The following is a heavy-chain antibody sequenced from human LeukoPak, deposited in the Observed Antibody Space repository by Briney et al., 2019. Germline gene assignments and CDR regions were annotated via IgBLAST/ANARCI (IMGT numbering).Heavy chain of an antibody. V-gene: IGHV1-69*13. CDR3: AHVVVTALGYYYYMDV. D-gene: IGHD2-21*02. CDR1: VGTFSSYA. Sequence: GASVKVSCKASVGTFSSYAISWVRQAPGQGLEWMGGIIPIFGTANYAQKFQGRVTITADESTSTAYMELSSLRSEDTAVYYCAHVVVTALGYYYYMDVWGKGTTVTISS. CDR2: IIPIFGTA. J-gene: IGHJ6*03.